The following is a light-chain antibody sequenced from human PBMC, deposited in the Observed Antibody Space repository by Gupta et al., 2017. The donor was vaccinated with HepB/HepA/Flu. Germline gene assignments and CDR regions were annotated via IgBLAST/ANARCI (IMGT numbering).Light chain of an antibody. CDR1: KGISNY. V-gene: IGKV1-27*01. Sequence: DIQMTQSPSSLSASVGDRATITGRASKGISNYLAWYQQKPGKVPKLLIYAASTMKSGVPSRFSGSGSGTDFSLPKSSLQPEDVATYYCQKDNSASITFGGGTKVEIK. CDR3: QKDNSASIT. J-gene: IGKJ4*01. CDR2: AAS.